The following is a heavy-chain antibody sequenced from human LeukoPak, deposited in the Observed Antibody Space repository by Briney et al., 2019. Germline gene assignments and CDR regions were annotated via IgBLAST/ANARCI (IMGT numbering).Heavy chain of an antibody. CDR3: ARDVRSYYDWYFDL. D-gene: IGHD1-26*01. V-gene: IGHV4-59*01. J-gene: IGHJ2*01. CDR1: GGSISSYY. CDR2: IYYSGST. Sequence: SETLSLTCTVSGGSISSYYWSWIRQPPGKGLEWIGDIYYSGSTNYNPSLKSRVTISVDTSKNQFSLKLSSVTAADTGVYYCARDVRSYYDWYFDLWGRGTLVTVSS.